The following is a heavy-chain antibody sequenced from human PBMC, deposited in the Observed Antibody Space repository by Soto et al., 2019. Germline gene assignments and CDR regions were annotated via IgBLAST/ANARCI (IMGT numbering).Heavy chain of an antibody. CDR2: INHSGST. CDR3: ARAQNY. J-gene: IGHJ4*02. Sequence: SETLSLTCAVYGGSFSGYYWSWIRQPPGKGLEWIGEINHSGSTNYNPSLKSRVTISVDTSKNQFSLKLSSVTAADTAVYYCARAQNYWGQGTLVTVSS. CDR1: GGSFSGYY. V-gene: IGHV4-34*01.